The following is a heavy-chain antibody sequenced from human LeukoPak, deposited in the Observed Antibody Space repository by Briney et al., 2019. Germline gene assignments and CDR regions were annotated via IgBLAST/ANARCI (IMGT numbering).Heavy chain of an antibody. V-gene: IGHV3-7*01. CDR3: ARDRAISGMVVAANAWAPYYFDY. D-gene: IGHD2-15*01. Sequence: PGGSLRLSCAASGFTFSSYWMSWVRQAPGKGLEWVANIKQDGSEKYYVDSVKGRFTISRDNAKNSLYLQMNSLRAEDTAVYYCARDRAISGMVVAANAWAPYYFDYWGQGTLVTVSS. CDR1: GFTFSSYW. J-gene: IGHJ4*02. CDR2: IKQDGSEK.